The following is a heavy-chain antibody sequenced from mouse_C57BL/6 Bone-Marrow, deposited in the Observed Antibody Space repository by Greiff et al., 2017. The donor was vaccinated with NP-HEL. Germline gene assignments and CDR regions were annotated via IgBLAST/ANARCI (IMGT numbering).Heavy chain of an antibody. V-gene: IGHV1-22*01. CDR1: GYTFTDYN. J-gene: IGHJ4*01. Sequence: VQLQQSGPELVKPGASVKMSCKASGYTFTDYNMHWVKQSHGKSLEWIGYINPNNGGTSYNQKFKGKATLTVNKSSSTAYMELRSLTSEDAAVYYCARRARVLRPHYYAMAYWGQGTSVTVSS. D-gene: IGHD1-2*01. CDR3: ARRARVLRPHYYAMAY. CDR2: INPNNGGT.